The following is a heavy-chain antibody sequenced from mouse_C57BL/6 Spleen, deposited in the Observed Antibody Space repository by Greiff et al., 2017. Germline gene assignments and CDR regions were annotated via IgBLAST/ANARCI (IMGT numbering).Heavy chain of an antibody. CDR1: GFTFSSYA. CDR2: ISSGGDYI. Sequence: VQLKESGEGLVKPGGSLKLSCAASGFTFSSYAMSWVRQTPEKRLEWVAYISSGGDYIYYADTVKGRFTISRDNARNTLYLQMSSLKSEDTAMYYCTRVYGSSYGYFDVWGTGTKVTVSS. CDR3: TRVYGSSYGYFDV. J-gene: IGHJ1*03. V-gene: IGHV5-9-1*02. D-gene: IGHD1-1*01.